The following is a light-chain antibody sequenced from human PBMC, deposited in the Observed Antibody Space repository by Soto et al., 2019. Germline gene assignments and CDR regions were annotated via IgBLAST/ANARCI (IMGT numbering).Light chain of an antibody. CDR2: EVS. CDR3: CSYAGSSTLV. J-gene: IGLJ1*01. CDR1: SSEVGSYNL. V-gene: IGLV2-23*02. Sequence: QSVLTQPASGSGSPGQSITISCTGTSSEVGSYNLVSWYQQHPGKAPKLMIYEVSKRPSGVSNRFSGSKSGNTASLTISGLQAEDEADYYCCSYAGSSTLVFGTGTKVTVL.